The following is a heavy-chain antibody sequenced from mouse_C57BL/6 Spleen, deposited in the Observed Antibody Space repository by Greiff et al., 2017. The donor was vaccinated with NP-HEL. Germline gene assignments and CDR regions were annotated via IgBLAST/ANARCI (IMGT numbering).Heavy chain of an antibody. D-gene: IGHD2-2*01. CDR1: GYTFTDYN. J-gene: IGHJ1*03. CDR2: INPNNGGT. Sequence: EVKLMESGPELVKPGASVKMSCKASGYTFTDYNMHWVKQSHGKSLEWIGYINPNNGGTSYNQKFKGKATLTVNKSSSTAYMELRSLTSEDSAVYYCARGSIWLGTLYWYFDVWGTGTTVTVSS. V-gene: IGHV1-22*01. CDR3: ARGSIWLGTLYWYFDV.